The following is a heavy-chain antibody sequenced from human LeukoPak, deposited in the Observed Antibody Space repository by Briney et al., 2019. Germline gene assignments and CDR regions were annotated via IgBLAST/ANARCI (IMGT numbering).Heavy chain of an antibody. D-gene: IGHD2-15*01. J-gene: IGHJ5*02. CDR1: GGSFSGYY. CDR2: INHSGST. V-gene: IGHV4-34*01. CDR3: AREVNLVNWFDP. Sequence: SETLSLTCAVYGGSFSGYYWSWIRQPPGKGLEWIGEINHSGSTNYNPSLKSRVTISVDTSKNQFSLKLSSVTAADTAVYYCAREVNLVNWFDPWGQGTLVTVSS.